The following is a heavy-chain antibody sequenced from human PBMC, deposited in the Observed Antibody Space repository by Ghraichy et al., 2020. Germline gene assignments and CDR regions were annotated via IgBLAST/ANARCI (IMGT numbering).Heavy chain of an antibody. Sequence: SETLSLTCTVSGGSISSSSYYWGWIRQPPGKGLEWIGSIYYSGSTYYNPSLKSRVTISVDTSKNQFSLKLSSVTAADTAVYYCARRGAAAGYFDLWGRGTLVTVSS. CDR1: GGSISSSSYY. J-gene: IGHJ2*01. CDR3: ARRGAAAGYFDL. CDR2: IYYSGST. D-gene: IGHD6-13*01. V-gene: IGHV4-39*01.